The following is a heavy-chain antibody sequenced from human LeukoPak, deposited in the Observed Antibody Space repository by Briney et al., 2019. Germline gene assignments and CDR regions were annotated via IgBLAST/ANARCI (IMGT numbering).Heavy chain of an antibody. CDR2: INHSGST. CDR3: AGGHDYGGNRD. V-gene: IGHV4-34*01. Sequence: SETLSLTCAVYGGSFSGYYWSWIRQPPGKGLEWIGEINHSGSTNYNPSLKSRVTISVDTSKNQFSLKLSSVTAADTAVYYCAGGHDYGGNRDWGQGTLVTVSS. CDR1: GGSFSGYY. J-gene: IGHJ4*02. D-gene: IGHD4-23*01.